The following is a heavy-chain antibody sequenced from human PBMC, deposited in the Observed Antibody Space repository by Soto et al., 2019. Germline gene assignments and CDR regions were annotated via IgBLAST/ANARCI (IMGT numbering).Heavy chain of an antibody. CDR1: GFSLSTSGVG. CDR2: IYWDDDK. CDR3: AHRRLDDYGDTFDY. J-gene: IGHJ4*02. Sequence: QITLKESGLTLVKPTQTLTLTCTFSGFSLSTSGVGVGWIRQPPGKALEWLALIYWDDDKRYSPSLKCRLTNTKDTSKNQVVLTMTNMDPVDTATYYCAHRRLDDYGDTFDYWGQGTLVTVSS. V-gene: IGHV2-5*02. D-gene: IGHD4-17*01.